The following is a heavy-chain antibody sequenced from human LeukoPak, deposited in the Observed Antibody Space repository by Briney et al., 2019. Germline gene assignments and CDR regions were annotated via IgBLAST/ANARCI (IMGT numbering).Heavy chain of an antibody. CDR2: IYYSGST. D-gene: IGHD3-10*01. CDR1: GGSISSGGYY. Sequence: PSETLSLTCTVSGGSISSGGYYWSWIRQHPGKGLEWIGYIYYSGSTYYNPSLKSRVTISVDTSKNQFSLKLSSVTAADTAVYYCARARRVTHLPISAFDIRGQGTMVTVSS. V-gene: IGHV4-31*03. CDR3: ARARRVTHLPISAFDI. J-gene: IGHJ3*02.